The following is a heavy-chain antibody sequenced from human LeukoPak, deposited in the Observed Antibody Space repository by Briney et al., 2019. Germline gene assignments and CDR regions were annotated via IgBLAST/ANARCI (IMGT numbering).Heavy chain of an antibody. Sequence: GGSLRLSCAASGFTFDDFAMHWVRQAPGKGLEWVSGISWNSDSIAYADSVKGRFTISRDNAKNSLYLQMNSLRAEDTAFYYCAKPDGSGSYYTGPFDYWGQGTLVTVSS. CDR1: GFTFDDFA. J-gene: IGHJ4*02. D-gene: IGHD3-10*01. CDR2: ISWNSDSI. CDR3: AKPDGSGSYYTGPFDY. V-gene: IGHV3-9*01.